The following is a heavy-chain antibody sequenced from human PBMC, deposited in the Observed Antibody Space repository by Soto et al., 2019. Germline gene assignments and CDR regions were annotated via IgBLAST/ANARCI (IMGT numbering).Heavy chain of an antibody. Sequence: GGSLRLSCAASGFTFSSYGMHWVRQAPGKGLEWVAVISYDGSNRHYVDSVKGRFTISRDNAKNTLYLEMNSLRAEDTAVYYCVRDRGWHGFDCWGQGTLVTVSS. CDR2: ISYDGSNR. CDR1: GFTFSSYG. CDR3: VRDRGWHGFDC. J-gene: IGHJ4*02. D-gene: IGHD6-19*01. V-gene: IGHV3-30*03.